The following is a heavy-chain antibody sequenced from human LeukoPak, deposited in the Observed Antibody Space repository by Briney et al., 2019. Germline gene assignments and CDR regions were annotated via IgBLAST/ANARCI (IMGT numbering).Heavy chain of an antibody. CDR1: GGSFSGYY. CDR3: AREGSTSCYYFDY. D-gene: IGHD2-2*01. J-gene: IGHJ4*02. CDR2: INHSGST. Sequence: SETLSLTCAVYGGSFSGYYWSWIRQPPGKGLEWIGEINHSGSTNYNPSLKSRVTISVDTSKNQFSLKLSSVTAADAAVYYCAREGSTSCYYFDYWGQGTLVTVSS. V-gene: IGHV4-34*01.